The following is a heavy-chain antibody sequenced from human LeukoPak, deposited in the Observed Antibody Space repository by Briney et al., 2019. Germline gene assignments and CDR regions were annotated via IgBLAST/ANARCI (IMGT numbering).Heavy chain of an antibody. CDR2: INSDGSST. CDR3: AREYSTGFDP. V-gene: IGHV3-74*01. D-gene: IGHD2-15*01. CDR1: GFTFSRYW. Sequence: AGSLRLSCAASGFTFSRYWMHWVRQGPGKGLVWVSRINSDGSSTSYADSVKGRFTISRDNAKNTLYLQMNSLRAEDTAVYYCAREYSTGFDPWGQGTLVTVSS. J-gene: IGHJ5*02.